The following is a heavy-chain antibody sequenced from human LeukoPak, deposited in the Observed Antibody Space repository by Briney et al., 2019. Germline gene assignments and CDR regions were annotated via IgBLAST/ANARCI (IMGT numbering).Heavy chain of an antibody. D-gene: IGHD1-1*01. CDR1: GFIFSNYG. J-gene: IGHJ4*02. V-gene: IGHV3-48*04. CDR2: ISSSGSTI. Sequence: GGSLRLSCAASGFIFSNYGMHWVRQAPGKGLEWVSYISSSGSTIYYADSVKGRFTISRDNAKNSLYLQMNSLRAEDTAVYYCAKTQTGTFDYWGQGTLVTVSS. CDR3: AKTQTGTFDY.